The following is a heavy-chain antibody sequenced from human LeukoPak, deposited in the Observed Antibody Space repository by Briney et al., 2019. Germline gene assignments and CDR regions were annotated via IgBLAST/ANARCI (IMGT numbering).Heavy chain of an antibody. V-gene: IGHV4-59*01. D-gene: IGHD4-17*01. CDR1: GGSMSSYY. Sequence: PSETLSLTCTVSGGSMSSYYWTWIRQPPGKGLEWIGFISSSGDTNYNPSLKSRVTISIDTSKNQLSLKMSSATTADTAVYYCARDLDGVALDQWGQGTLVTVSS. CDR2: ISSSGDT. J-gene: IGHJ4*02. CDR3: ARDLDGVALDQ.